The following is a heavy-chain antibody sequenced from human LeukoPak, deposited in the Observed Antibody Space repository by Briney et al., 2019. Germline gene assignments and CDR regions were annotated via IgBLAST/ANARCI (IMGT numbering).Heavy chain of an antibody. J-gene: IGHJ3*02. Sequence: PGGSLRLSCAASGFTVSSNYMTWVPQSPGKALEGCSVIYSGGETYYADSVKGRFTIPRDNSKNTLFLQMISLRADDTAVYYCARGRRSGTSSFAFDIWGHGTMVTVSS. CDR2: IYSGGET. D-gene: IGHD2-2*01. CDR3: ARGRRSGTSSFAFDI. V-gene: IGHV3-66*01. CDR1: GFTVSSNY.